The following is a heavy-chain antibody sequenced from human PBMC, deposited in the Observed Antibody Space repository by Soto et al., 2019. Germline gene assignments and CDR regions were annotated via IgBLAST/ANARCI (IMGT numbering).Heavy chain of an antibody. CDR2: IYSGGST. V-gene: IGHV3-66*01. J-gene: IGHJ6*02. Sequence: EVQVVESGGGLVQPGGSLRLSCAASGFTVSSDYMSWVRQAPGKGLEWVSVIYSGGSTYYADSVKGRFTISRDNSKNTLYLQMNSLRAGDTAVYYCARDPGDRNGVSVWGQGTTVTVSS. CDR1: GFTVSSDY. CDR3: ARDPGDRNGVSV. D-gene: IGHD1-26*01.